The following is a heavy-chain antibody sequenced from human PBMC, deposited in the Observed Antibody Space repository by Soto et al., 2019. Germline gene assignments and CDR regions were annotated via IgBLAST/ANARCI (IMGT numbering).Heavy chain of an antibody. CDR3: TTGGIVVVISDAFDI. CDR2: IKSKTDGGTT. D-gene: IGHD3-22*01. Sequence: GGSLRLSCAASGFTFSNAWMSWVRQAPGKGLEWVGRIKSKTDGGTTDYAAPVKGRFTISRDDSKNTLYLQMNSLKTEDTAVYYRTTGGIVVVISDAFDIWGQGTMVTVSS. J-gene: IGHJ3*02. CDR1: GFTFSNAW. V-gene: IGHV3-15*01.